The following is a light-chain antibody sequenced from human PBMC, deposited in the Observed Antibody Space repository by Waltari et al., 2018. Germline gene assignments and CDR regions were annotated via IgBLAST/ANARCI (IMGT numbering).Light chain of an antibody. CDR1: QSISNA. J-gene: IGKJ2*03. CDR3: QQRNSYPYS. Sequence: DIQMTQSPSSLSASVGDKVTITCRASQSISNALAWYQQKPGKAPKLLIYAASSLQSGVPSRFSGSGSGTDFTLTISSLQPEDFAVYYCQQRNSYPYSFGQGTKVEIK. V-gene: IGKV1-17*01. CDR2: AAS.